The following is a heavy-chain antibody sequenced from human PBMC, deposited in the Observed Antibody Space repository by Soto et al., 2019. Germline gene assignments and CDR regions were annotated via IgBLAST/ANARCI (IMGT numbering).Heavy chain of an antibody. CDR1: GYTFTSYG. J-gene: IGHJ4*02. V-gene: IGHV1-18*01. Sequence: QVQLVQSGAEVKKPGASVKVSCKASGYTFTSYGITWVRQAPGQGLEWMGWISPYNGNTNYAQKRQGRVTMTTDTSTRTAYMXXRXLRSDDTAVYYCVRDWAAAGPLDYGGQGTLVTFSS. CDR3: VRDWAAAGPLDY. D-gene: IGHD6-13*01. CDR2: ISPYNGNT.